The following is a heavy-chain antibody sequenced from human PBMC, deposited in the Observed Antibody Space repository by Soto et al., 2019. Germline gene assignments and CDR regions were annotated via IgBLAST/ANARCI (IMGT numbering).Heavy chain of an antibody. D-gene: IGHD6-19*01. CDR1: GFTFKNFA. CDR2: ISYAGTNK. CDR3: ARDRGSGLRDFDY. Sequence: GSLRLSCSASGFTFKNFAMHWVRQAPGKGLEWVAVISYAGTNKYYADSVKGRFTMSRDDSENTVYLQMNSLRVEDTAVYFCARDRGSGLRDFDYWGQGTLVTVSS. V-gene: IGHV3-30-3*01. J-gene: IGHJ4*02.